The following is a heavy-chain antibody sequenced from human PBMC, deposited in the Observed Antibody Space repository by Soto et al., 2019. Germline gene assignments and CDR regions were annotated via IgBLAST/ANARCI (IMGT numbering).Heavy chain of an antibody. CDR3: SKRANSNCSPLDY. J-gene: IGHJ4*02. CDR2: ISGSGEYT. V-gene: IGHV3-23*01. D-gene: IGHD6-13*01. Sequence: EVQLLESGGGLVQPGGSLRLSCAASGFTFSSHSIAWVRHAPGKGLECVSVISGSGEYTYYADSVKGRFTISRDNSKKTISLQMNSLRVEDTAVYYCSKRANSNCSPLDYWGQGILVTVSS. CDR1: GFTFSSHS.